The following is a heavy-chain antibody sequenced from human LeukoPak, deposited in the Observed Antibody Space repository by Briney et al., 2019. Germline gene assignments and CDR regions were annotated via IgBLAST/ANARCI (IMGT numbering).Heavy chain of an antibody. J-gene: IGHJ4*02. CDR1: GGSISSSSYY. CDR2: IYYSGST. Sequence: SETLSLTCTVSGGSISSSSYYWGWIRQPPGKGLEWIGYIYYSGSTYYNPSLKSRVTISIDTSENQFSLKLSSVTAADTAVYYCASYYYDSRFFDYWGQGTLVTVSS. CDR3: ASYYYDSRFFDY. V-gene: IGHV4-31*03. D-gene: IGHD3-22*01.